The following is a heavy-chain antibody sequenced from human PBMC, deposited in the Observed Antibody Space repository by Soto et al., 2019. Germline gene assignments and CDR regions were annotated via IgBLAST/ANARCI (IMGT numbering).Heavy chain of an antibody. J-gene: IGHJ6*02. Sequence: ASVKVSCKASGGTFSSYAISWVRQAPGQGLEWMGGIIPIFGTANYAQKFQGRVTITADESTSTAYMELSSLRSEDTAVYYCARGGVPAASDYYYYYGMDVWGQGTTVTVSS. D-gene: IGHD2-2*01. CDR3: ARGGVPAASDYYYYYGMDV. CDR1: GGTFSSYA. CDR2: IIPIFGTA. V-gene: IGHV1-69*13.